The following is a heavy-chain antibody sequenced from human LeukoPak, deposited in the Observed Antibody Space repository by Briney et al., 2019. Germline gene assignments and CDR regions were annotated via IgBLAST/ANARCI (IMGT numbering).Heavy chain of an antibody. J-gene: IGHJ4*02. CDR2: IYYSGST. D-gene: IGHD6-19*01. V-gene: IGHV4-59*01. Sequence: SETLSLTCTVSGGSISTYYWSWIRQPPGKGLEWIGYIYYSGSTNYNPSLKSRVTISVDTSKNQFPLKLSSVTAADTAVYYCARTFYSSGWYGGYFDYWGQGTLVTVSS. CDR3: ARTFYSSGWYGGYFDY. CDR1: GGSISTYY.